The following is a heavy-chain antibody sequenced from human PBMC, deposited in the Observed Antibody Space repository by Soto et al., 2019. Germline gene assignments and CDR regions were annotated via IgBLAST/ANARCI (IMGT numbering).Heavy chain of an antibody. CDR1: GFTFSSYA. CDR3: AKDALGYCSSTSCYEETYCYYGMDV. V-gene: IGHV3-23*01. J-gene: IGHJ6*02. Sequence: EVQLLESGGGLVQPGGSLRLSCAASGFTFSSYAMSWVRQAPGKGLEWVSAISGSGGSTYYADSVKGRFTISRDNSKNTLYLQMNSLGAEDTAVYYCAKDALGYCSSTSCYEETYCYYGMDVWGQGTTVTVSS. CDR2: ISGSGGST. D-gene: IGHD2-2*01.